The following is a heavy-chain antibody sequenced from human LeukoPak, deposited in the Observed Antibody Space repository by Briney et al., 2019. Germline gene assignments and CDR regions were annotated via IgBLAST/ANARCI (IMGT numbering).Heavy chain of an antibody. CDR2: INPSGGST. V-gene: IGHV1-46*01. CDR1: GYTFTTYY. D-gene: IGHD6-13*01. J-gene: IGHJ5*02. Sequence: GASVKVSCKASGYTFTTYYMHWVRQAPGQGLEWMGIINPSGGSTSYAQKFQGRVTTTRDTFTSTVYMELSSLRSEDTAVYYCARATVQWNIAAASDPWGQGTLVTVSS. CDR3: ARATVQWNIAAASDP.